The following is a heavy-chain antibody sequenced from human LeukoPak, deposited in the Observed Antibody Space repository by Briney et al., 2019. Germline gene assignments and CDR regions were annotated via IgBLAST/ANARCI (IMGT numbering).Heavy chain of an antibody. D-gene: IGHD4-17*01. CDR3: ARYADYGDSHAGYYYYYYYRDV. V-gene: IGHV5-51*01. J-gene: IGHJ6*03. CDR2: IYPGDSDT. CDR1: GYSFTSYW. Sequence: GESLKISCKGSGYSFTSYWIGWVRQMPGKGLEWMGIIYPGDSDTRYSPSFQGQVTISADKSISTAYLQWSSLKASGTAMYYCARYADYGDSHAGYYYYYYYRDVWGKGTTVTVSS.